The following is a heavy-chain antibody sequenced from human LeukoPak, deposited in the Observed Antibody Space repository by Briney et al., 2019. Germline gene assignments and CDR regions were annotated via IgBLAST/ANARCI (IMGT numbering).Heavy chain of an antibody. CDR2: IRSKANSYAT. CDR1: GFTFSGSA. D-gene: IGHD3-22*01. V-gene: IGHV3-73*01. J-gene: IGHJ4*02. Sequence: PGGSLRLSCAASGFTFSGSAMHWVRQASGKGLEWVGLIRSKANSYATAYAASVKGRFTISRDDSKNTAYLQMNSLKTEDTAVYYCTSHDSSGYYYHQLYYFDYWGQGTLVTVSS. CDR3: TSHDSSGYYYHQLYYFDY.